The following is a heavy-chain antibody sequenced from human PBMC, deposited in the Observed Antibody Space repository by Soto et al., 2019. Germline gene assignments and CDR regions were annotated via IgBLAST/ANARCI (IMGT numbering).Heavy chain of an antibody. CDR3: AKDRGWTQYYYYYGMDV. J-gene: IGHJ6*02. D-gene: IGHD3-10*01. CDR1: GFTFSSYA. V-gene: IGHV3-23*01. Sequence: EVQLLESGGGLVQPGGSLRLSCAASGFTFSSYAMSWVRQAPGKGLEWVSAISGSGGSTYYADYVKGRFTISRDNSKNTLYLQMHSLRAEDTAVYYCAKDRGWTQYYYYYGMDVWGQGTTVTVSS. CDR2: ISGSGGST.